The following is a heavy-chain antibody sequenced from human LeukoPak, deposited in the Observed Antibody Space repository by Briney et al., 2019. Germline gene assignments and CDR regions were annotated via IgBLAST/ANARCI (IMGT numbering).Heavy chain of an antibody. D-gene: IGHD5/OR15-5a*01. CDR1: GGSFSGYY. CDR3: ARDLRMGNAFDI. V-gene: IGHV4-34*01. Sequence: SETLSLTCAVYGGSFSGYYWSWIRQPPGKGLEWIGEINHSGSTNYNPSLKSRVTISVDTSKNQFSLKLSSVTAADTAVYYCARDLRMGNAFDIWGQGTMVTVSS. J-gene: IGHJ3*02. CDR2: INHSGST.